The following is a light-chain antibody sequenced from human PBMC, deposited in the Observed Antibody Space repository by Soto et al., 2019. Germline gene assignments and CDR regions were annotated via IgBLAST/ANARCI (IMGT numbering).Light chain of an antibody. V-gene: IGLV2-14*01. CDR3: SSYTTSSTHWV. CDR2: EVS. Sequence: QSALTQPASVSGSPGQSITISCTETSSDVGGYNYVSWYQQHPGKAPKLMIYEVSNRPSGVSNRFSGSKSGNTASLTISGLQAEDEADYYCSSYTTSSTHWVFGGGTQLTVL. CDR1: SSDVGGYNY. J-gene: IGLJ3*02.